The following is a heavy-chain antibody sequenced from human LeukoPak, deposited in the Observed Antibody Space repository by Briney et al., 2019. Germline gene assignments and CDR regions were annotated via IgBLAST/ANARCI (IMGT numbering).Heavy chain of an antibody. J-gene: IGHJ4*02. V-gene: IGHV4-34*01. CDR3: ARFGTY. CDR2: INPSGSA. Sequence: SETLSLTCAVTGGSFSGYFWSWIRQPPGKGLEWIGEINPSGSANYNPSLKSRVTISVDTSKNQFSLKLSSVTAADTAVYYCARFGTYWGQGTLVTVSS. CDR1: GGSFSGYF. D-gene: IGHD3-10*01.